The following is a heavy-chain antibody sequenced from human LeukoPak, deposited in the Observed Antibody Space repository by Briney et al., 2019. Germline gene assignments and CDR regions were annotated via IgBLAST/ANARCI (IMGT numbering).Heavy chain of an antibody. V-gene: IGHV4-34*01. J-gene: IGHJ3*02. CDR3: ARDSSGYYDRAFDI. CDR2: INHSGST. CDR1: GGSFSGYY. Sequence: PSETLSLTCAVYGGSFSGYYWSWIRQPPGKGLEWIGEINHSGSTNYNPSLKSRVTISVDTSKNQFSLKLSSVTAADTAVYYCARDSSGYYDRAFDIWGQGTMVTVSS. D-gene: IGHD3-22*01.